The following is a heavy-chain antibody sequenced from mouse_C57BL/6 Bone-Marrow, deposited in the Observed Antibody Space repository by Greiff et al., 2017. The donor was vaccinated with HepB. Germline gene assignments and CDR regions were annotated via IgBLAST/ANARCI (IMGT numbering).Heavy chain of an antibody. CDR1: GFTFSDYY. Sequence: EVQVVESEGGLVQPGSSMKLSCTASGFTFSDYYMAWVRQVPEKGLEWVANINYDGSSTYYLDSLKSRFIISRDNAKIILYLQMSSLKSEDTATYYCARDRFYYYGSSHWYFDVWGTGTTVTVSS. V-gene: IGHV5-16*01. J-gene: IGHJ1*03. D-gene: IGHD1-1*01. CDR2: INYDGSST. CDR3: ARDRFYYYGSSHWYFDV.